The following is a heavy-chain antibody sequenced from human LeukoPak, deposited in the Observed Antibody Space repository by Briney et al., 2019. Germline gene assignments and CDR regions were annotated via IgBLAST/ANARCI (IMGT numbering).Heavy chain of an antibody. V-gene: IGHV3-49*04. D-gene: IGHD5-18*01. CDR3: TRGPIQLWLYYGMDV. CDR1: GFTFGDHA. J-gene: IGHJ6*02. CDR2: XXXXAYGXXX. Sequence: GGSLRLSCTASGFTFGDHAMSWVRQAPGKGXXXXXXXXXXAYGXXXXXAXXXXXRXXXSREDSISIAYLQMNSLKTEDTAVYYCTRGPIQLWLYYGMDVWGQGTTVTVSS.